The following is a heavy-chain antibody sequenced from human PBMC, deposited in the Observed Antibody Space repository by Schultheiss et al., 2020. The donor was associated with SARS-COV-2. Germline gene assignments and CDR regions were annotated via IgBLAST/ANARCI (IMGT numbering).Heavy chain of an antibody. CDR3: ARDSVFNSYYDFWSGYYKAI. Sequence: GGSLRLSCAASGFTFSSYSMNWVRQAPGKGLEWVSSISSSSYIYYADSVKGRFTISRDNAKNSLYLQMNSLRAEDTAVYYCARDSVFNSYYDFWSGYYKAIWGQGTMVTVSS. V-gene: IGHV3-21*01. D-gene: IGHD3-3*01. J-gene: IGHJ3*02. CDR1: GFTFSSYS. CDR2: ISSSSYI.